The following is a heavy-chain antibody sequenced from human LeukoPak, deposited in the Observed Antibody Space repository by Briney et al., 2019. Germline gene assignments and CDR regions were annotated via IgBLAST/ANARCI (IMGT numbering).Heavy chain of an antibody. CDR1: GFTVSSNY. CDR3: ARDNRITSDAFDI. V-gene: IGHV3-53*01. Sequence: GESLKISCAASGFTVSSNYMSWVRQAPGKGLEWVSVIYSGGSTYYADSVKGRFTISRDNSKNTLYLQMNSLRAEDTAVYYCARDNRITSDAFDIWGQGAMVTVSS. J-gene: IGHJ3*02. CDR2: IYSGGST. D-gene: IGHD2/OR15-2a*01.